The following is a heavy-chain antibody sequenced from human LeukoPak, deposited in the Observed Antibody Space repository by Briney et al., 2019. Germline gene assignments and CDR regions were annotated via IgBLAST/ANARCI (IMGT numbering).Heavy chain of an antibody. CDR1: GYSFSSYW. D-gene: IGHD5-18*01. Sequence: GESLKISCRGSGYSFSSYWIGWVRQMPGKGLEWMGIIFLCDSDTRYSPSFQGQVIISADKSIGTAYLQWSSLEASDTAIYYCARGFGYAGNYFDYWGQGTLVTVSS. CDR2: IFLCDSDT. CDR3: ARGFGYAGNYFDY. J-gene: IGHJ4*02. V-gene: IGHV5-51*01.